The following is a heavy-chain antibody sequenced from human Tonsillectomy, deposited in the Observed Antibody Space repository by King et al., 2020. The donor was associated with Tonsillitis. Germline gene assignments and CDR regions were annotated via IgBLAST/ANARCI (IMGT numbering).Heavy chain of an antibody. CDR3: ARSPDYYDSSGYFDY. V-gene: IGHV1-69*01. D-gene: IGHD3-22*01. Sequence: VQLVQSGAEVKKPGSSVKVSCKASGGTFSTYDISWVRQAPGQGLEWRGGIIPIFGTANYAQKFQGRVTITADESTYTAYMELSSLRSEDTAVYYCARSPDYYDSSGYFDYWGQGTLVTVSS. CDR1: GGTFSTYD. J-gene: IGHJ4*02. CDR2: IIPIFGTA.